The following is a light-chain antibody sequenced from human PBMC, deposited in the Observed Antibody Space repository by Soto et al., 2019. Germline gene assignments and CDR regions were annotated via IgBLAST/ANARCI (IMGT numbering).Light chain of an antibody. CDR1: QGISIY. V-gene: IGKV1-17*03. CDR3: LQYSSYPWT. Sequence: DIQMTQSPSAMSASVGARVTITCRASQGISIYLAWFQQRPGKVPKRLIYGASSLQGGVPSRFSGSGSGTEFTLTISSLLPEDFATYYCLQYSSYPWTFGQGTKVEIK. J-gene: IGKJ1*01. CDR2: GAS.